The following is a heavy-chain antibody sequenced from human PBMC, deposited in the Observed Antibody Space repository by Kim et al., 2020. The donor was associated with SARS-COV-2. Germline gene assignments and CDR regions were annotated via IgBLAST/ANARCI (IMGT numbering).Heavy chain of an antibody. J-gene: IGHJ4*02. D-gene: IGHD3-10*01. V-gene: IGHV3-23*01. Sequence: ADSGKGRLTITRDNSKNTLYLQMNSLRAEDTAVYYCAKAWATYYYGSGSYYWGQGTLVTVSS. CDR3: AKAWATYYYGSGSYY.